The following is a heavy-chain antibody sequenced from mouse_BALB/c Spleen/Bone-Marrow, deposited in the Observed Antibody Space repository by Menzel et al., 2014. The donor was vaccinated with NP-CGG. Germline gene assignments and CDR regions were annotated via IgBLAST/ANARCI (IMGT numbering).Heavy chain of an antibody. Sequence: VQLKESGAELVKPGASGKLSCTASGFNIKDTYMHWVKQRPEQGLEWIGRIDPANGNTKYDPKFQGKATITADTSSNTAYLQLSSLTSEDTAVYYCARSGYGSSLFAYWGQGTLVTVSA. V-gene: IGHV14-3*02. CDR1: GFNIKDTY. CDR3: ARSGYGSSLFAY. J-gene: IGHJ3*01. D-gene: IGHD1-1*01. CDR2: IDPANGNT.